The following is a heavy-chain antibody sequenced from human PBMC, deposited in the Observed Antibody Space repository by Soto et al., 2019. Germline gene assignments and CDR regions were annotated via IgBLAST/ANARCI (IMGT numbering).Heavy chain of an antibody. V-gene: IGHV3-33*01. J-gene: IGHJ3*02. Sequence: GGSLRLSCAASGFTFSSYGMHWVRQAPGKGLEWVAVIWYDGSNKYYADSVKGRFTISRDNSKNTLYLQMNSLRAEDTAVYYCASDDHYYDSSGYARVGPDAFDIWGQGTMVTVSS. CDR3: ASDDHYYDSSGYARVGPDAFDI. CDR1: GFTFSSYG. CDR2: IWYDGSNK. D-gene: IGHD3-22*01.